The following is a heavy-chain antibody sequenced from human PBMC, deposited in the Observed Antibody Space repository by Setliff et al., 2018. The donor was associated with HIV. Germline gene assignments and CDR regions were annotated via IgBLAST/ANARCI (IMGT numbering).Heavy chain of an antibody. D-gene: IGHD3-10*01. J-gene: IGHJ4*02. CDR3: ARARGPEGYFDS. CDR1: GGSINTGSYY. Sequence: SETLSLTCTVSGGSINTGSYYWGRIRQPPGKGLESIGTIYYSGSTYYKSSLKSRLTISVDTSKNQFSLKMSSVTAADTAVYYCARARGPEGYFDSWGQGTLVTV. CDR2: IYYSGST. V-gene: IGHV4-39*07.